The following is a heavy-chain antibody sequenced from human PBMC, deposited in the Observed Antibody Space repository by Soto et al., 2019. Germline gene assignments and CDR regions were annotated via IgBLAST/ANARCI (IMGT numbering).Heavy chain of an antibody. Sequence: PSETLSLTCTVSGGSISSYYLSWIRQPPGKGLEWIGYIYYSGSTNYNPSLKSRVTISVDTSKNQFSLKLSSVTAADTAVYYCARDPYGDYYFDYWGQGTLVTVSS. CDR1: GGSISSYY. V-gene: IGHV4-59*01. J-gene: IGHJ4*02. CDR3: ARDPYGDYYFDY. D-gene: IGHD4-17*01. CDR2: IYYSGST.